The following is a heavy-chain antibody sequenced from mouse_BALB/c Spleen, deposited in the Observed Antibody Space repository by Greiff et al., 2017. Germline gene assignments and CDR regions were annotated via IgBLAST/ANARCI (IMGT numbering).Heavy chain of an antibody. CDR3: ARGRCLDY. V-gene: IGHV2-9*02. D-gene: IGHD6-1*01. CDR2: IWAGGST. CDR1: GFSLTSYG. J-gene: IGHJ2*01. Sequence: QVQLKESGPGLVAPSQSLSITCTVSGFSLTSYGVHWVRQPPGKGLEWLGVIWAGGSTNYNSALMSRLSISKDNSKSQVFLKMNSLQTDDTAMYYCARGRCLDYWGQGTTLTVSS.